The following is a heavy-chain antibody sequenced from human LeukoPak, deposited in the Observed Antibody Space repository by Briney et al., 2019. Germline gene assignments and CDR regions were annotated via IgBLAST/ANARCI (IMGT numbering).Heavy chain of an antibody. J-gene: IGHJ6*02. CDR3: ARDLAGMDV. V-gene: IGHV4-31*03. Sequence: SETLSLTCTVSSASLTRGSYFWNWIRQHPGKGLGWLGYIDTSGSSHYNPSLKSRLTISIDTSKDQFSMRLASVTAADTAVYYCARDLAGMDVWGQGTTVIVS. CDR2: IDTSGSS. CDR1: SASLTRGSYF.